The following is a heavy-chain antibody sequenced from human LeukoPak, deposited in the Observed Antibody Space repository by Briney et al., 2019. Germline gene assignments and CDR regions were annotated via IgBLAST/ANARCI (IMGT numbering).Heavy chain of an antibody. CDR1: GFTFSSHW. D-gene: IGHD3-10*01. CDR3: ARDVLLWFGELSYAFDI. Sequence: GGSLRLSCAASGFTFSSHWMHWVRQAPGKGLEWVAVIWYDGSNKYYADSVKGRFTISRDNSKNTLYLQMSSLRAEDTAVYYCARDVLLWFGELSYAFDIWGQGTMVTVSS. J-gene: IGHJ3*02. CDR2: IWYDGSNK. V-gene: IGHV3-33*08.